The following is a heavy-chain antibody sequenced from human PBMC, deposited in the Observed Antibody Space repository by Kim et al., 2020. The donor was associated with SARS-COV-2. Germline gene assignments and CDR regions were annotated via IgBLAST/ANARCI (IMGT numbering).Heavy chain of an antibody. J-gene: IGHJ4*02. CDR2: GST. D-gene: IGHD1-26*01. CDR3: AKDVHSRSY. Sequence: GSTYYADSVKGRFTISRDNSKNTLYLQMNSLRAEDTAVYYCAKDVHSRSYWGQGTLVTVSS. V-gene: IGHV3-23*01.